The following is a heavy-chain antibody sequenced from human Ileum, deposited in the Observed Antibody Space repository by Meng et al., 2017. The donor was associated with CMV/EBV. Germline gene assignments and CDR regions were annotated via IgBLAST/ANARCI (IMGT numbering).Heavy chain of an antibody. J-gene: IGHJ4*02. V-gene: IGHV3-74*01. CDR3: AGGAFLMGSNFDY. Sequence: ESLKISCAASGFTFNYFFMHWVRQAPGKGLVWVSTINADGSSTTYADSVKGRFTISRDNAKNSLYVQMNSLRDEDTAVYYCAGGAFLMGSNFDYWGRGTLVTVSS. CDR2: INADGSST. CDR1: GFTFNYFF. D-gene: IGHD2-8*01.